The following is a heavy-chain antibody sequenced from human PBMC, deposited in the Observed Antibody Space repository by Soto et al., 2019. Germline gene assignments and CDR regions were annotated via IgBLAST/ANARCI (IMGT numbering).Heavy chain of an antibody. CDR2: ISYSGST. J-gene: IGHJ5*02. D-gene: IGHD3-9*01. CDR3: ATHVAPPSEYYDILTGYYNVGRLPLYNWFDP. V-gene: IGHV4-39*01. CDR1: GGSISSDSYY. Sequence: SETLSLTCTVSGGSISSDSYYWGWIRQSPEKGLEWIASISYSGSTYYNPTLKSRLIISVDTSKSQFSLKLSSVTAADTAVYYCATHVAPPSEYYDILTGYYNVGRLPLYNWFDPWGQGTLVTVSS.